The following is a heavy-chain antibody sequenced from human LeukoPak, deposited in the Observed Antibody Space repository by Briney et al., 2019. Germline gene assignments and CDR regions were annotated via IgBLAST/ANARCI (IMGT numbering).Heavy chain of an antibody. J-gene: IGHJ4*02. CDR3: ARARSYDFWSGPRDYFDY. CDR1: GGSISSDY. V-gene: IGHV4-59*12. D-gene: IGHD3-3*01. Sequence: SETLSLTCTVSGGSISSDYWSWIRQPPGKGLEWIGYIYYSGSTNYNPSLKSRVTMSVDTSKNQFSLKLSSVTAADTAVYYCARARSYDFWSGPRDYFDYWGQGTLVTVSS. CDR2: IYYSGST.